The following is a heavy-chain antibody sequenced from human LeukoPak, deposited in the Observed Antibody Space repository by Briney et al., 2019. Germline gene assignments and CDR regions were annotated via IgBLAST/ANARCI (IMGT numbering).Heavy chain of an antibody. J-gene: IGHJ6*02. CDR1: GGSFSGYY. V-gene: IGHV4-31*11. CDR2: IYYSGST. D-gene: IGHD2-2*02. CDR3: ARDWAQGYCSSTSCYRPAGMDV. Sequence: SETLSLTCAVYGGSFSGYYWSWIRQHPGKGLEWIGYIYYSGSTYYNPSLKSRVTISVDTSKNQFSLKLSSVTAADTAVYYCARDWAQGYCSSTSCYRPAGMDVWGQGTTVTVSS.